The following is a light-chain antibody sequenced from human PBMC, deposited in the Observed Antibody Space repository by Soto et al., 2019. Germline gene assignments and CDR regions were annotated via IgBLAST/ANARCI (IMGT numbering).Light chain of an antibody. V-gene: IGLV1-40*01. J-gene: IGLJ1*01. CDR2: NND. CDR3: HTYDDALSSSV. Sequence: QSVLTQPPSVSGSPGQRVTISCTGTSSNIGAGYAVHWYQQHPGTAPKLLIYNNDNRPSGVPDRISASNSGTSASLAITGRHADDEAHYYCHTYDDALSSSVFGSGTKLTVL. CDR1: SSNIGAGYA.